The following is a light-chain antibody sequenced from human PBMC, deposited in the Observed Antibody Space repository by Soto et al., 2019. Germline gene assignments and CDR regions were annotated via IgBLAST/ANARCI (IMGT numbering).Light chain of an antibody. J-gene: IGLJ2*01. CDR2: EVT. V-gene: IGLV2-8*01. CDR3: SSFAGSSDVV. CDR1: SSDVGGYNY. Sequence: QSALTQPPSASVSPGQSVTISCTGTSSDVGGYNYVSWYQQHPGKAPKLMIYEVTKRPSGVPDRFSGSKSGNTASLTVSGLQAEDEADYYCSSFAGSSDVVFGGGTKLTVL.